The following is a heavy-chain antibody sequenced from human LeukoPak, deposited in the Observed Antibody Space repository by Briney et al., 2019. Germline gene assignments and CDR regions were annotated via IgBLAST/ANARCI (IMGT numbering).Heavy chain of an antibody. Sequence: GGSLRLSCAASGFTFSTYSMNWVRQAPGKGLEWVSSISSSSSYIYYADSVKGRFTISRDNAKNSLCLQMSSLRAEDTAVYHCARGDYPGVIQDLWGRGTLVTVSS. CDR1: GFTFSTYS. J-gene: IGHJ2*01. CDR2: ISSSSSYI. V-gene: IGHV3-21*01. CDR3: ARGDYPGVIQDL. D-gene: IGHD3-10*01.